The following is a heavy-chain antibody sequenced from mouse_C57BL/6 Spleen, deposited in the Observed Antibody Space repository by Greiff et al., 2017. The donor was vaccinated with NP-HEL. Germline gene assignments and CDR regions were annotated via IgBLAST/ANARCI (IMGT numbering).Heavy chain of an antibody. Sequence: QVQLQQPGAELVKPGASVKMSCKASGYTFTSYWITWVKQRPGQGLEWIGDIYPGSGSTNYNEKFKSKATLTVDTSSSTAYMQLSSLTSEDSAVYYCAREYDGYYVGFAYWGQGTLVTVSA. CDR1: GYTFTSYW. J-gene: IGHJ3*01. D-gene: IGHD2-3*01. V-gene: IGHV1-55*01. CDR3: AREYDGYYVGFAY. CDR2: IYPGSGST.